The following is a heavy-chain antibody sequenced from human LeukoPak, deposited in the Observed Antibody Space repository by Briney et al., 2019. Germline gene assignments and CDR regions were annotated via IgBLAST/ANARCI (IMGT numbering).Heavy chain of an antibody. J-gene: IGHJ6*03. D-gene: IGHD6-6*01. Sequence: PSETLSLTCTVSGGSISSYYWSWIRQPPGKGLEWIGHIYYSGSTNYNPSLKSRVTISVDTSKNQFSLKLSSVTAADTAVYYCARRKYSSSSGYYYYYMDVWGKGTTVTVSS. CDR3: ARRKYSSSSGYYYYYMDV. CDR1: GGSISSYY. CDR2: IYYSGST. V-gene: IGHV4-59*01.